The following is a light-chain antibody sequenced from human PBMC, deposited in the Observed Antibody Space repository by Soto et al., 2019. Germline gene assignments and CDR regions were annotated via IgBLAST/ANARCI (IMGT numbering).Light chain of an antibody. Sequence: HSVLNQPASVSGSPGQSITISCTGTSSDVGSYNLVSWYQQDPGKAPKPMIYEGSKRPSGVSNRFSGSKSGNTASLTISGLQAEDEADYYCCSYAGSSAYVFGTGTKVTVL. J-gene: IGLJ1*01. CDR1: SSDVGSYNL. V-gene: IGLV2-23*01. CDR2: EGS. CDR3: CSYAGSSAYV.